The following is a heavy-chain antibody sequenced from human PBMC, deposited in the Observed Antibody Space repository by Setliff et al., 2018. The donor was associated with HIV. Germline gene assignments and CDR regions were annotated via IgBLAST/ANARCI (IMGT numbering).Heavy chain of an antibody. CDR2: MNPNSGNT. CDR1: GGRFSSYA. D-gene: IGHD6-19*01. V-gene: IGHV1-8*02. CDR3: ARGAWYTSGWYSSRYMDV. J-gene: IGHJ6*03. Sequence: ASVKVSCKASGGRFSSYAMSWVRQATGQGLEWMGWMNPNSGNTGYAQKFQGRVTMTRNTSISTAYMELSSLRSEDTAVYYCARGAWYTSGWYSSRYMDVWGKGTTVTVSS.